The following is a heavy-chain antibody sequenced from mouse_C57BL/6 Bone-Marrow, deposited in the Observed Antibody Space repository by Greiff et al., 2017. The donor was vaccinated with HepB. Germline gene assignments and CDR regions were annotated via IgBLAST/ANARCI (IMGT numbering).Heavy chain of an antibody. CDR2: IDPSDSYT. CDR1: GYTFTSYW. CDR3: ARIPYYCNYVAPYWYFDV. Sequence: QVQLQQPGAELVMPGASVKLSCKASGYTFTSYWMHWVKQRPGQGLEWIGEIDPSDSYTNYNQKFKGKSTLTVDKSSSTAYMQLSSLTSEDSAVYYCARIPYYCNYVAPYWYFDVWGTGTTVTVSS. D-gene: IGHD2-10*01. J-gene: IGHJ1*03. V-gene: IGHV1-69*01.